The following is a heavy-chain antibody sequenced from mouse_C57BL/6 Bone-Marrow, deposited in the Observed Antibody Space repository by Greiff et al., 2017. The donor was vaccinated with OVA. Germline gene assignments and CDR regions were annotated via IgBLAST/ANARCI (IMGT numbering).Heavy chain of an antibody. D-gene: IGHD2-3*01. Sequence: VQVVESGAELVRPGTSVKMSCKASGYTFTNYWIGWAKQRPGHGLEWIGDIYPGGGYTNYNEKFKGQATLTADKSSSTAYMQFSSLTSEDSAIYYCARWLLYFDYWGQGTTLTVSS. CDR2: IYPGGGYT. J-gene: IGHJ2*01. CDR1: GYTFTNYW. CDR3: ARWLLYFDY. V-gene: IGHV1-63*01.